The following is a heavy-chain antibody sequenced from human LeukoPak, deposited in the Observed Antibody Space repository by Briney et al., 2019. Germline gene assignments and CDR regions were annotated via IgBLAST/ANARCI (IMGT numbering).Heavy chain of an antibody. V-gene: IGHV3-30*03. CDR2: ISYDGSNK. D-gene: IGHD2-15*01. Sequence: GGSLRLSCAASGFTFSSYGMHWVRQAPGKGLEWVAVISYDGSNKYYADSVKGRFTISRDNSKNTLYLQMNSLRAEDTAVYYCARDAYDSLIVVVVAATSDYFDYWGQGTLVTVSS. CDR1: GFTFSSYG. CDR3: ARDAYDSLIVVVVAATSDYFDY. J-gene: IGHJ4*02.